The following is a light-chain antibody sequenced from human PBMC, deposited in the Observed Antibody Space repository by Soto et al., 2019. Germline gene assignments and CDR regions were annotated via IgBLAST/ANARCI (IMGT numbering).Light chain of an antibody. CDR1: SSDVGDYNY. J-gene: IGLJ3*02. Sequence: QSALTQPRSVSGSPGQSVTISCTGTSSDVGDYNYVSWYQQHPGKAPKLMIFDVTERPSGVPDRFSGSKSGNTASLTISGLQADDEADYYCCSYASSYTWVFGGGTKLTVL. CDR3: CSYASSYTWV. V-gene: IGLV2-11*01. CDR2: DVT.